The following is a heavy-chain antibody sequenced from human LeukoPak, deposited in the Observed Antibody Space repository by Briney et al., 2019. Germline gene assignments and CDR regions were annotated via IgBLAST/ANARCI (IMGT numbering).Heavy chain of an antibody. D-gene: IGHD2-2*01. CDR2: IIPIFGTA. Sequence: GASVKVSCKASGGTFSSYAISWVRQAPGQGLEWMGGIIPIFGTANYAQKFQGRVTITADDSTSTAYMELSSLRSEDTAVYYCARPLSRHCSSTSCYLPDAFDIWGQGTMVTVSS. CDR3: ARPLSRHCSSTSCYLPDAFDI. CDR1: GGTFSSYA. J-gene: IGHJ3*02. V-gene: IGHV1-69*01.